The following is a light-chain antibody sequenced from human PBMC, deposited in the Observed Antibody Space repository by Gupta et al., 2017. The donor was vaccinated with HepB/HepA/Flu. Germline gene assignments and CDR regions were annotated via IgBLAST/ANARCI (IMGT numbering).Light chain of an antibody. Sequence: SALPQPHSVSGSPGQSVTISCTGTSSDVGGYNFVSWYRQDSGKAPKLIMYDVTGRPSGVPDRFSGSKPGNTASLTISRLRPEDESDDYCCSSAGTDTGVFGGGTKLTVL. V-gene: IGLV2-11*01. J-gene: IGLJ3*02. CDR2: DVT. CDR3: CSSAGTDTGV. CDR1: SSDVGGYNF.